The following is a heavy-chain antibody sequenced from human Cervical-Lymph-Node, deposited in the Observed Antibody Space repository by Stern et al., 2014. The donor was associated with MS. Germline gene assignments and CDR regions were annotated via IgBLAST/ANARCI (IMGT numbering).Heavy chain of an antibody. CDR2: INPSDGST. Sequence: VQLVESGAEVKKPGASVRVSCRASGYTFTTFYIHWVRQAPGQGLEWMGGINPSDGSTSSAQRFQDRVTMTRDTSTSAVSMELTSLRSEDTAVYYCARDLVDGRVGGPGSLDYWGQGTLVTVSS. D-gene: IGHD3-10*01. J-gene: IGHJ4*02. CDR3: ARDLVDGRVGGPGSLDY. CDR1: GYTFTTFY. V-gene: IGHV1-46*03.